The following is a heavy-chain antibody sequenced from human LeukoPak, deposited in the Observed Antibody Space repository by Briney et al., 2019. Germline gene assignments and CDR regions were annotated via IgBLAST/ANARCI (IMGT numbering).Heavy chain of an antibody. V-gene: IGHV3-23*01. CDR3: AKESPRFDY. J-gene: IGHJ4*02. Sequence: LEWVSVISGNGGSTHYTDSVKGRFTISRDNSKNTLYLQMNSLRAEDTAVYYCAKESPRFDYWGQGTLVTVSS. CDR2: ISGNGGST.